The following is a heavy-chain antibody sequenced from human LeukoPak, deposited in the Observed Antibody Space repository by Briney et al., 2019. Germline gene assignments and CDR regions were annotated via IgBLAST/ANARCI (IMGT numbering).Heavy chain of an antibody. J-gene: IGHJ3*01. CDR1: GFTFSSDW. D-gene: IGHD3-22*01. CDR3: ARDSPNDRGIGFDL. CDR2: INSDGSST. Sequence: GGSLRLSCAASGFTFSSDWMHWVRQAPGKGLVWVSRINSDGSSTSYADSVKGRFTISRDNAKNTLYLQMNSLRAEDTAVYFCARDSPNDRGIGFDLWGQGTMDTVSS. V-gene: IGHV3-74*01.